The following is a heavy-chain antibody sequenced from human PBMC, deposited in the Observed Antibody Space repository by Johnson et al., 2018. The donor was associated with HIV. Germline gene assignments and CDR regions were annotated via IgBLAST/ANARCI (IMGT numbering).Heavy chain of an antibody. CDR2: ISYDGSNK. Sequence: QVQLVESGGGLVKPGGSLRLSCVASGFTFSDYYMTWIRQAPGKGLEWVAAISYDGSNKYYADSVKGRFTISRDNAKNTLYLQMNSLRAEDTAVYYCANGWFSGAFDIWGQGTMVTVSS. D-gene: IGHD3-10*01. J-gene: IGHJ3*02. V-gene: IGHV3-11*01. CDR1: GFTFSDYY. CDR3: ANGWFSGAFDI.